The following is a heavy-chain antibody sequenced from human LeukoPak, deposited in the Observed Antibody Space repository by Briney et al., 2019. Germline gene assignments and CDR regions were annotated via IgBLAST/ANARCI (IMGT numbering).Heavy chain of an antibody. CDR1: GGSISSSSYY. J-gene: IGHJ3*02. CDR2: IYYSGST. Sequence: SETLSLTCTVSGGSISSSSYYWGWIRQPPGKGLEWIGSIYYSGSTYYNPSLKSRVTISVDTSKNQFSLKLSSVTAADTAVYYCARFVVVTAMDRSRNAFDIWGQGTMVTVSS. CDR3: ARFVVVTAMDRSRNAFDI. V-gene: IGHV4-39*01. D-gene: IGHD2-21*02.